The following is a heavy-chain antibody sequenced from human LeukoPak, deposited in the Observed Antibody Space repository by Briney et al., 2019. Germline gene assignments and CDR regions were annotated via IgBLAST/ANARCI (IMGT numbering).Heavy chain of an antibody. CDR3: ARVGKVYSYYYMDV. J-gene: IGHJ6*03. CDR2: ISSSYI. D-gene: IGHD1-26*01. Sequence: PGGSLRLSCAGAGFIFSSYSMNWVRQAPGKGLEWVSSISSSYIYYADSVKGRFTISRDNAKNSLYLQMNSLRAEDTAVYYCARVGKVYSYYYMDVWGKGTTVTISS. V-gene: IGHV3-21*04. CDR1: GFIFSSYS.